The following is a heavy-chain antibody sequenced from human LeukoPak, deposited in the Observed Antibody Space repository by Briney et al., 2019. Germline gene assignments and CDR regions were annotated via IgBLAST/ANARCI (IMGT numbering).Heavy chain of an antibody. CDR3: ARMLNGAYDV. CDR1: GYTFTGPY. CDR2: INPNSGGT. J-gene: IGHJ4*02. Sequence: WASVKVSCKASGYTFTGPYMHWVRQAPGQGLEWMGWINPNSGGTNYAQNFQGRVTMTRDTSFSTAYMEVSRLRSDDTAVYYCARMLNGAYDVWGQGTLVTVSS. V-gene: IGHV1-2*02. D-gene: IGHD5-12*01.